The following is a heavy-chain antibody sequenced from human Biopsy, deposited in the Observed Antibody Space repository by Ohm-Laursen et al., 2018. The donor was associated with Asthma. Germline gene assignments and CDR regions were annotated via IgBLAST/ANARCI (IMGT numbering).Heavy chain of an antibody. Sequence: SVKVSCRAHGDILSSFGIKWVRKAPGQGLEWMGGVIPIYGTTHTAQKFQGRVTITADESTSTAYMELTSLRKEDTAVYYCARGGYNGDRRHHNGLDVWGQGTTVTVSS. CDR3: ARGGYNGDRRHHNGLDV. CDR2: VIPIYGTT. V-gene: IGHV1-69*13. J-gene: IGHJ6*02. D-gene: IGHD4-17*01. CDR1: GDILSSFG.